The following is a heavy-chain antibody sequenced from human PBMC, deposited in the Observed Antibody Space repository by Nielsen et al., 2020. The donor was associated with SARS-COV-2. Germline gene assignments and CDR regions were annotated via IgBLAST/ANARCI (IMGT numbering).Heavy chain of an antibody. D-gene: IGHD6-13*01. J-gene: IGHJ6*04. Sequence: GESLKISCAASGFTFSIYAMHWVRQAPGKGLEWVAVVSNDGNIQYYSDSVKGRFTISRDNSKNTVYLQMNSLTSEDTAVYYCARDTGNWYMDVWGKGTTVTVSS. V-gene: IGHV3-30*03. CDR2: VSNDGNIQ. CDR1: GFTFSIYA. CDR3: ARDTGNWYMDV.